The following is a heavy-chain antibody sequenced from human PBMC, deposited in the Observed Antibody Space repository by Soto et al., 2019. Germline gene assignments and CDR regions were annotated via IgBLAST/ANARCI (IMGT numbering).Heavy chain of an antibody. CDR3: ARDPLVRGVTSAFDI. Sequence: QVQLVQSGAEVKKPGSSVKVSCKASGGTFSNYAINWVRQAPGQGLEWMGGIITFLASANYAQKFQGRVKITADESTSTAYRELSILRSEDTALYDCARDPLVRGVTSAFDIWGQGTLVTVYS. CDR2: IITFLASA. J-gene: IGHJ3*02. V-gene: IGHV1-69*01. D-gene: IGHD3-10*01. CDR1: GGTFSNYA.